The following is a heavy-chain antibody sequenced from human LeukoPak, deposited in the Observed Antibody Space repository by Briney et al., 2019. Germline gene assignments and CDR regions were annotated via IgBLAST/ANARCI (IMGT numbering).Heavy chain of an antibody. CDR3: AREILGGFNPGAY. CDR2: IHRSGSP. D-gene: IGHD1-14*01. Sequence: PETPSLTCTVSLDSTTSNFWSWVRQPPGKGLEWIGEIHRSGSPNYNPSLQSRVTISIDRSRNQIALELSSVTAADTAVYYCAREILGGFNPGAYWGQGTLVTVSS. J-gene: IGHJ4*02. V-gene: IGHV4-4*03. CDR1: LDSTTSNF.